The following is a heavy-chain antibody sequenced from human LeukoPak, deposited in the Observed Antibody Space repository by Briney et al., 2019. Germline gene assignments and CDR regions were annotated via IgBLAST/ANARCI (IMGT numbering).Heavy chain of an antibody. J-gene: IGHJ4*02. D-gene: IGHD2/OR15-2a*01. Sequence: GGSLRLSCAASGFTFSSHWMHWVRQVPGKGLVWVSHINSDGSWTSYADSVKGRFTISKDNAKNTVYLQMNSLRAEDTAVYYCVSFYETYWGRGTLVTVSS. V-gene: IGHV3-74*01. CDR2: INSDGSWT. CDR3: VSFYETY. CDR1: GFTFSSHW.